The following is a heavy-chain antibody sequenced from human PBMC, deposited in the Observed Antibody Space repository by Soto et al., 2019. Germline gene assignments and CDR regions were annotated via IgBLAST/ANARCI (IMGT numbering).Heavy chain of an antibody. J-gene: IGHJ3*02. CDR1: GYTFTSYA. D-gene: IGHD6-13*01. CDR3: ARVVLSSWSDAFDI. CDR2: INAGNGNT. Sequence: QVQLVQSGAEVKKPGASVKVSCKASGYTFTSYAMHWVRQAPGQRLERMGWINAGNGNTKYSQKLQVRVTITRDSSGSTAYMEMSSLRSEDTAVYYCARVVLSSWSDAFDIWGQGTMVTVSS. V-gene: IGHV1-3*01.